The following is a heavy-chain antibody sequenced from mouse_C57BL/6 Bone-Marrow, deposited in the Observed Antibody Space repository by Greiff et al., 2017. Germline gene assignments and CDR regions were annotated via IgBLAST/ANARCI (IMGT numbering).Heavy chain of an antibody. Sequence: EVKLQESGPGLVKPSQSLSLTCSVTGYSITSGYYWNWIRQFPGNKLEWMGYISYDGSNNYNPSLKNRISITRDTSKNQFFLKLNSVTTEDTATYYCAREANYYGSPWFAYWGQGTLVTVSA. CDR3: AREANYYGSPWFAY. CDR2: ISYDGSN. J-gene: IGHJ3*01. CDR1: GYSITSGYY. D-gene: IGHD1-1*01. V-gene: IGHV3-6*01.